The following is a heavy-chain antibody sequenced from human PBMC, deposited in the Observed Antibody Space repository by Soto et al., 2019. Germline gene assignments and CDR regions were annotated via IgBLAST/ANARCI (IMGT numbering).Heavy chain of an antibody. D-gene: IGHD2-2*01. Sequence: SETLSLTCAVYGGSFSGYYWSWIRQPPGKGLEWIGEINHSGSTNYNPSLKSRVTISVDTSKNQFSLKLSSVTAADTAVYYCAGWRGLSVVVPAAMGYWFDPWGQGTLVTVSS. CDR1: GGSFSGYY. J-gene: IGHJ5*02. CDR3: AGWRGLSVVVPAAMGYWFDP. V-gene: IGHV4-34*01. CDR2: INHSGST.